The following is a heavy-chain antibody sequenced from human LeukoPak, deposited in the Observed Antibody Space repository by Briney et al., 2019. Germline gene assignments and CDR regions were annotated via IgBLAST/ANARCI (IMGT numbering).Heavy chain of an antibody. CDR2: IYHSGST. J-gene: IGHJ4*02. Sequence: SETLSLTCTVSGGSISGGGYYWSWIRQPPGKGLEWIGYIYHSGSTYYNPSLKSRVTISVDTSKNQFSLKLSSVTAADTAVYYCARGGSVLRYFDWLLPFDYWGQGTLVTVSS. V-gene: IGHV4-30-2*01. CDR3: ARGGSVLRYFDWLLPFDY. D-gene: IGHD3-9*01. CDR1: GGSISGGGYY.